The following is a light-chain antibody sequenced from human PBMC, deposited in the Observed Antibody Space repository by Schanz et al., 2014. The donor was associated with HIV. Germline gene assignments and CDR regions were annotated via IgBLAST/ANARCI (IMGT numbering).Light chain of an antibody. J-gene: IGKJ2*01. CDR2: ASS. CDR1: QDISIS. CDR3: QQSYSATPYT. Sequence: DIQMPQSPSSLSASVGDRVTITCRASQDISISLNWYQRKPGKAPQLLIYASSLLHTGVPSRFSGSGSGTHFTLTITGLQFEDFATYYCQQSYSATPYTFGQGTKVEIK. V-gene: IGKV1-39*01.